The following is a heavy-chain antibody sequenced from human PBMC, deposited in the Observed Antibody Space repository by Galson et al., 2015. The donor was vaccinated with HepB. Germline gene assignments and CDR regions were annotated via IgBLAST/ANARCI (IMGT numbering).Heavy chain of an antibody. Sequence: SLRLSCAASGFTFRSYWIHWVRQVPGKGLVWVSRISSDGGHTNYADSVKGRFTISRDNAKNTLFLEMNSLSAEDTAVYYCARGSSDWYGIDYWGQGILVTVSS. J-gene: IGHJ4*02. V-gene: IGHV3-74*01. CDR1: GFTFRSYW. D-gene: IGHD6-19*01. CDR3: ARGSSDWYGIDY. CDR2: ISSDGGHT.